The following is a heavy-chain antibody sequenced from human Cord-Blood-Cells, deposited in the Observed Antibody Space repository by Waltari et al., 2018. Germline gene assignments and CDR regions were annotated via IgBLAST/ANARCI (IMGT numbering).Heavy chain of an antibody. V-gene: IGHV3-30*18. Sequence: QVQLVESGGGVVQPGRSLRLSCAASGFTFSSYGMHWVRQAPGKGLEWVAVISYDGSNKYYADSVKGRFTIYRDNSKNTLYLQMNSLRAEDTAVYYCAKDLESAARGAFDIWGQGTMVTVSS. J-gene: IGHJ3*02. CDR3: AKDLESAARGAFDI. CDR2: ISYDGSNK. CDR1: GFTFSSYG. D-gene: IGHD6-6*01.